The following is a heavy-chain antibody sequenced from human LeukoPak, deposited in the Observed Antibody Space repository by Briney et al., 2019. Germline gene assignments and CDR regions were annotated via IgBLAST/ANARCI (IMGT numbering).Heavy chain of an antibody. CDR3: ARDSDYDILTGYYPTPFDY. Sequence: PGGSLRLSCAASGFTFSSYSMNWVRQAPGQGLEWVSYISSSSSTIYYADSVKGRFTISRDNAKNSLYLQMNSLRDEDTAVYYCARDSDYDILTGYYPTPFDYWGQGTLVTVSS. V-gene: IGHV3-48*02. CDR2: ISSSSSTI. CDR1: GFTFSSYS. J-gene: IGHJ4*02. D-gene: IGHD3-9*01.